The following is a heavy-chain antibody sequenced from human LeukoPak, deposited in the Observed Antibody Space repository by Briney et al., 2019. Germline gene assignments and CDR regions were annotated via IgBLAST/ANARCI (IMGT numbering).Heavy chain of an antibody. J-gene: IGHJ4*02. D-gene: IGHD1-26*01. CDR2: INDNGANT. Sequence: GGSLRLSCAASGFTISKNGMSWVRQAPGKGLEWVSTINDNGANTHYADSVNGRFTISRDNSRNTLLLEMNSLRADDTALYYCTKGDGGYYPIDNWGQGTLVIVSS. V-gene: IGHV3-23*01. CDR3: TKGDGGYYPIDN. CDR1: GFTISKNG.